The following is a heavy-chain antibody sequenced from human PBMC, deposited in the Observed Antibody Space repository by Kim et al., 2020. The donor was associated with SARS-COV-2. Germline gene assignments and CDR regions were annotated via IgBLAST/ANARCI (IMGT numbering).Heavy chain of an antibody. CDR1: GGSISSYY. CDR2: IYYSGST. D-gene: IGHD6-19*01. J-gene: IGHJ4*02. Sequence: SETLSLTCTVSGGSISSYYWSWIRQPPGKGLEWIGYIYYSGSTNYNPSLKSRVTISVDTSKNQFSLKLSSVTAADTAVYYCARDGAVAGFDYWGQGTLVTVSS. CDR3: ARDGAVAGFDY. V-gene: IGHV4-59*01.